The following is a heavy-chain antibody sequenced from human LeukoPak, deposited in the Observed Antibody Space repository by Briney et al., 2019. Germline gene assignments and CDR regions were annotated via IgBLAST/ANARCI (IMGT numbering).Heavy chain of an antibody. D-gene: IGHD3-10*01. CDR2: INHSGST. J-gene: IGHJ6*03. CDR3: ARRGGRGYYYYYYMDV. V-gene: IGHV4-34*01. Sequence: SETLSLTCAVYGVSFSGYYWSWIRQPPGKGLEWIGEINHSGSTNYNPSLKSRVTISVDTSKNQFSLKLSSVTAADTAVYYCARRGGRGYYYYYYMDVWGKGTTVTVSS. CDR1: GVSFSGYY.